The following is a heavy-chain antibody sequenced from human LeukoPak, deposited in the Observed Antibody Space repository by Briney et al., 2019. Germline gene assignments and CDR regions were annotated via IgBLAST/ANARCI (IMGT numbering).Heavy chain of an antibody. V-gene: IGHV3-20*01. D-gene: IGHD3-10*01. Sequence: LSGGSLRLSCAASGFTFSSYEMNWVRQAPGKGLEWVSGINWNGGSTGYADSVKGRFTISRDNAKYSLYLEMNSLRAEDTALYHCARGGYGSGSYYYYYYYMDVWGKGTTVTVSS. CDR2: INWNGGST. CDR1: GFTFSSYE. J-gene: IGHJ6*03. CDR3: ARGGYGSGSYYYYYYYMDV.